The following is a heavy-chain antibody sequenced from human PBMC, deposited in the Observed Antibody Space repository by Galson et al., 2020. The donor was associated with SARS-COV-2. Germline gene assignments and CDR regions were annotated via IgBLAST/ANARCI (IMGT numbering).Heavy chain of an antibody. Sequence: PETLSLTCTVSGGSISSDYWTWIRQPPGQGLEWIWYIYYSGSTNYNPSLKSRVTISVDKSKNQFSLKLSSVTAADTAVYYCPRSSLITIFGVVRTTYAFDIWGQGTMVTVSS. J-gene: IGHJ3*02. D-gene: IGHD3-3*01. CDR1: GGSISSDY. V-gene: IGHV4-59*01. CDR3: PRSSLITIFGVVRTTYAFDI. CDR2: IYYSGST.